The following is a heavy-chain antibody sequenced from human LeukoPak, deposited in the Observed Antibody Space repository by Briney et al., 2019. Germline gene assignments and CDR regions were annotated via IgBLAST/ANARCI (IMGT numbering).Heavy chain of an antibody. J-gene: IGHJ4*02. CDR2: IDPSDSYT. V-gene: IGHV5-10-1*01. CDR3: ARARYYSSSWPHFDY. CDR1: GYSFTSYW. D-gene: IGHD6-13*01. Sequence: GESLKIFCKGSGYSFTSYWISWVRQMPGKGLEWTGRIDPSDSYTNYSPSFQGHVTISADKSISTAYLQWGSLKASDTAMYYCARARYYSSSWPHFDYWGQGTLVTVSS.